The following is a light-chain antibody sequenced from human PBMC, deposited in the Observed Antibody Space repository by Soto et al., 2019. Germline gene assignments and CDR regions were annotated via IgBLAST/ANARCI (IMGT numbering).Light chain of an antibody. CDR1: QSVARN. V-gene: IGKV3-15*01. CDR2: RTS. CDR3: QQYNNWPRAT. J-gene: IGKJ4*01. Sequence: EIVLTQSPGTLSLSPGERATLSCSASQSVARNLAWYQQKPGQAPRLLMFRTSSRATGFPARFSGSGSGTEFNLTISSLQSEDFGVYYCQQYNNWPRATFGGGTKVDIK.